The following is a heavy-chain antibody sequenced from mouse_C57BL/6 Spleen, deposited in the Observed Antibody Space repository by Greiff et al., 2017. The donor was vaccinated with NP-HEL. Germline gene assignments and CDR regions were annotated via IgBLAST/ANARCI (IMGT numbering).Heavy chain of an antibody. CDR3: ARRRTGTGGDYFDY. J-gene: IGHJ2*01. Sequence: VQLKQSGPELVKPGASVKIPCKASGYTFTDYNMDWVKQSHGKSLEWIGDINPNNGGTIYNQKFKGKATLTVDKSSSTAYMGLRSLTSEDTAVYYCARRRTGTGGDYFDYWGQGTTLTVSS. CDR1: GYTFTDYN. D-gene: IGHD4-1*01. V-gene: IGHV1-18*01. CDR2: INPNNGGT.